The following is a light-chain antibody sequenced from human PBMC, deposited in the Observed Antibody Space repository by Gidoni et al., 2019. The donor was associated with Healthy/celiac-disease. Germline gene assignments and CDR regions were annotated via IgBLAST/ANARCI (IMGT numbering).Light chain of an antibody. V-gene: IGKV3-15*01. CDR3: QQYNNWLPT. CDR2: GES. Sequence: EIVMTQSPATLSVSPGERATLSCRASQSVSSNLAWYQQKPGQAPRLLIYGESTRAPGIPDRFSGSGSGTEFTLTISSLQSEDFAVYYCQQYNNWLPTFGQGTRLEIK. CDR1: QSVSSN. J-gene: IGKJ5*01.